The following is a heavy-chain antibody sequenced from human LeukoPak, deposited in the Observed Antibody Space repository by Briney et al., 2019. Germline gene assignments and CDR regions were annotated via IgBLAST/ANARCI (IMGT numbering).Heavy chain of an antibody. V-gene: IGHV3-9*01. D-gene: IGHD3-10*01. CDR3: AKRGQGFDY. J-gene: IGHJ4*02. CDR2: ISRNSDSI. Sequence: GRSLRLSCAASGLSFGDYGMHWVRQAPGKGLEWVSGISRNSDSIAYADSVRGRFTISRDNAKNSLYLQMNSLRADDTAFYYCAKRGQGFDYWGQGTLVTVSS. CDR1: GLSFGDYG.